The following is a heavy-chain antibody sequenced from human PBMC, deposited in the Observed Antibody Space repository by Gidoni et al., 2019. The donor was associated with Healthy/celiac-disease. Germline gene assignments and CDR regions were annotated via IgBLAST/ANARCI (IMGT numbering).Heavy chain of an antibody. V-gene: IGHV4-31*03. Sequence: QVQLQESGPGLVKPSQTLSLTCTVSGGSISSGCYYWSWIRQHPGKGLEWIGYIYSSGSTYYNPSLKSRVTISVDTSKNQFSLKLSSVTAADTAVYYCARGVTMVRGAFNWFDPWGQATLVTVSS. CDR3: ARGVTMVRGAFNWFDP. J-gene: IGHJ5*02. D-gene: IGHD3-10*01. CDR1: GGSISSGCYY. CDR2: IYSSGST.